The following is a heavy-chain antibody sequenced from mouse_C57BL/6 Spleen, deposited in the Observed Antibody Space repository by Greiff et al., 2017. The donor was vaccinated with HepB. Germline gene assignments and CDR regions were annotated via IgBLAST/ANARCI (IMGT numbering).Heavy chain of an antibody. CDR2: IYPGNSDT. J-gene: IGHJ4*01. D-gene: IGHD2-3*01. CDR3: TRGGTYDGYLYYAMDY. V-gene: IGHV1-5*01. Sequence: VQLKQSGTVLARPGASVKMSCKTSGYTFTSYWMHWVKQRPGKGLEWIGAIYPGNSDTSYNQKFKGKAKLTAVTSASTAYMELSSLTNEDSAVYYCTRGGTYDGYLYYAMDYWGQGTSVTVSS. CDR1: GYTFTSYW.